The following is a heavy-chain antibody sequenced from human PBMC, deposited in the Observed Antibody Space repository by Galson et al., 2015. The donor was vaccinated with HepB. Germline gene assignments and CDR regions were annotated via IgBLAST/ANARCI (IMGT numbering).Heavy chain of an antibody. J-gene: IGHJ6*03. CDR1: GFSLTTSGVS. Sequence: PALVKPTQTLTLTCTFSGFSLTTSGVSVGWIRQPPGKALEWLALSYWDDDNRYSPSLNTRLTITKDTSKNQVVLTMTNMHPVDTGTYYCVYNSPRQQLAPNNYQYYYMDVWGRGTTVTVSS. CDR3: VYNSPRQQLAPNNYQYYYMDV. CDR2: SYWDDDN. D-gene: IGHD6-13*01. V-gene: IGHV2-5*04.